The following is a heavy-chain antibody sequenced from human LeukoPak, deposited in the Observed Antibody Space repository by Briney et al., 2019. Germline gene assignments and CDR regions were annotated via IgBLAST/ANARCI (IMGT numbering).Heavy chain of an antibody. J-gene: IGHJ5*02. CDR1: GGSISSYY. CDR3: ARYTGEDNWFDP. V-gene: IGHV4-59*08. CDR2: IYYSGST. Sequence: SETLSLTCSVSGGSISSYYWSWIRQPPGKGLERIGYIYYSGSTSYNPSLKSRVTISVDTSKNQFSLKLSSVTAADTAVYYCARYTGEDNWFDPWGQGTLVTVSS. D-gene: IGHD7-27*01.